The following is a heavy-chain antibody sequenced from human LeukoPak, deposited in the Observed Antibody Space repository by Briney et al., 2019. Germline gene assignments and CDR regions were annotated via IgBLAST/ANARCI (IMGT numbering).Heavy chain of an antibody. J-gene: IGHJ6*03. CDR2: IIPIFGTA. CDR3: ARDYYGSGSYYPRYYYYYMDV. Sequence: ASVKVSCKASGGTFSSYAISWVRQAPGQGLEWMGGIIPIFGTANYAQKFQGRVTITTDESTSTAYMELSSLRSEDTAVYYCARDYYGSGSYYPRYYYYYMDVWGKGTTVTVSS. CDR1: GGTFSSYA. D-gene: IGHD3-10*01. V-gene: IGHV1-69*05.